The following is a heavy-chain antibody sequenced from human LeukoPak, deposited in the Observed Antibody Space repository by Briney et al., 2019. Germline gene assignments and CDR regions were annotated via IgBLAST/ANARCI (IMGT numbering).Heavy chain of an antibody. CDR2: ISSNGGST. CDR1: GFTFSSYA. J-gene: IGHJ5*02. V-gene: IGHV3-64D*06. Sequence: GGSLRLSCSASGFTFSSYAMHWVRQAPGKGLEYVSAISSNGGSTYYADSVKGRFTISRDNSKNTLYLQMSSLRAEDTAVYYCARAPGTWFDPWGQGTLVTVSS. CDR3: ARAPGTWFDP.